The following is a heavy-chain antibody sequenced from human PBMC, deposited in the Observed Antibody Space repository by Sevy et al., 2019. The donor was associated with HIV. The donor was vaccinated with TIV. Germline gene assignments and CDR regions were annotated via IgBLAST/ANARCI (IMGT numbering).Heavy chain of an antibody. J-gene: IGHJ3*02. CDR2: ISSSSTI. CDR1: GFTFSSYS. V-gene: IGHV3-48*02. Sequence: GGSLRLSCAASGFTFSSYSMNWVRQAPGKGLEWVSYISSSSTIYYADSVKGRFTISRDNAKNSLYLQMNSLRHEDTAVYYCARDHFYDYVWGSYRPDAFDIWGQGTMVTVSS. D-gene: IGHD3-16*02. CDR3: ARDHFYDYVWGSYRPDAFDI.